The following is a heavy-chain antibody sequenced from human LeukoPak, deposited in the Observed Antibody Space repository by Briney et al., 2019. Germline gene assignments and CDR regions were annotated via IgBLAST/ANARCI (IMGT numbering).Heavy chain of an antibody. Sequence: GGSLRLSCAASGFTFSSYAMSWVRQAPGKGLEWVSAISGSGGSTCYADSVKGRFTISRDNSKNTLYLQMNSLRAEDTAVYYCAKSRFLEWLRPRNWFDPWGQGTLVTVSS. CDR2: ISGSGGST. CDR3: AKSRFLEWLRPRNWFDP. J-gene: IGHJ5*02. D-gene: IGHD3-3*01. CDR1: GFTFSSYA. V-gene: IGHV3-23*01.